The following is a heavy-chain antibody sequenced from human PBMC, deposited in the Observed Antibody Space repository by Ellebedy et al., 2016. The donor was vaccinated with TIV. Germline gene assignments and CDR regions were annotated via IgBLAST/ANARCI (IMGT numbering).Heavy chain of an antibody. D-gene: IGHD1-14*01. CDR3: ARGGNAESAVSH. V-gene: IGHV3-20*04. CDR1: GFTFDEFG. J-gene: IGHJ4*02. Sequence: GESLKISCAGSGFTFDEFGMSSVRQTPGKGLEWVSGINWNGDTTSYGDSVKGRFTISRDNAKNSLYLQMSSLRAEDTALYYCARGGNAESAVSHWGQGTLVTVSS. CDR2: INWNGDTT.